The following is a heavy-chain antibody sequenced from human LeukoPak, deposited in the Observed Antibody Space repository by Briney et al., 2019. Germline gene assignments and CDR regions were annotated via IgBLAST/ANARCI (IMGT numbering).Heavy chain of an antibody. CDR1: GGAFSSYA. V-gene: IGHV1-69*13. CDR2: IIPIFGTA. CDR3: ARDLGSGWGNWFDP. Sequence: SVKVSCKASGGAFSSYAISWVRQAPGQGLEWMGGIIPIFGTANYAQKFQGRVTITADESTSTAYMELSSLRSEDTAVYYCARDLGSGWGNWFDPWGQGTLVTVSS. D-gene: IGHD6-19*01. J-gene: IGHJ5*02.